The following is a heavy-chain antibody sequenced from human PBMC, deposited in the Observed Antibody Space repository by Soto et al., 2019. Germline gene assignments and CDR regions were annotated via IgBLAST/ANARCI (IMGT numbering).Heavy chain of an antibody. J-gene: IGHJ6*03. CDR3: ARGRGYYYMDV. Sequence: SETLSLTCTVSGGAISSYYWSWIRQPPGKGLEWIGYIYYSGSTNYNPSLKSRVTISVDTSKNQFSLKLSSVTAADTAVYYCARGRGYYYMDVWGKGTTVTVSS. CDR1: GGAISSYY. CDR2: IYYSGST. V-gene: IGHV4-59*13.